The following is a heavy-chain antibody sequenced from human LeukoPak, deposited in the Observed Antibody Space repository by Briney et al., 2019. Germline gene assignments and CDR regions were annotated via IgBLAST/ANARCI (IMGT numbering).Heavy chain of an antibody. CDR3: ARQDIVVVPAAPDY. J-gene: IGHJ4*02. CDR2: IYYSGST. Sequence: SETLSLTCTVSGGSISSSSYYWGWIRQPPRKGLEWIGNIYYSGSTYYNPSLKSRVTISVDTSRNQFSLKLISVTAADTAVYYCARQDIVVVPAAPDYWGQGTLVTVSS. CDR1: GGSISSSSYY. D-gene: IGHD2-2*01. V-gene: IGHV4-39*01.